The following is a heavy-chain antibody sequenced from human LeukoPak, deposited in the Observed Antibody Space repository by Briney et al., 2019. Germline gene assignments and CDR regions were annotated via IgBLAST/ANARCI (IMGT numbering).Heavy chain of an antibody. CDR1: GYTLTELS. V-gene: IGHV1-24*01. D-gene: IGHD6-19*01. CDR3: ATGIGIEYSSGWYYDY. Sequence: ASVKVSCKVSGYTLTELSMHWVRQAPGKGLEWMGGFDPEDGETIYAQKFQGRVTMTEDTSTDTAYMELSSLRSEDTAVYYCATGIGIEYSSGWYYDYWGQGTLVTVSS. CDR2: FDPEDGET. J-gene: IGHJ4*02.